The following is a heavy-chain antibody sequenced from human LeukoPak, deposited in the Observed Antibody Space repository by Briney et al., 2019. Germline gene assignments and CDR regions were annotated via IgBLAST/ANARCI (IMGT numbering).Heavy chain of an antibody. CDR3: ARPEVGY. Sequence: SETLSLTCTVSGDSISRSSYYWGWIRQPPGKGLEWIGSMYYSGSTYYNPSLKSRVTISVDTSKNQFSLKLSSVTAADTAVYYCARPEVGYWGQGTLVTVSS. CDR2: MYYSGST. V-gene: IGHV4-39*07. CDR1: GDSISRSSYY. D-gene: IGHD2-2*01. J-gene: IGHJ4*02.